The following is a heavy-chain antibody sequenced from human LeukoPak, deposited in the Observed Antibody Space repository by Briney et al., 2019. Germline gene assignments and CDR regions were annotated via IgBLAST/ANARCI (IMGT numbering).Heavy chain of an antibody. CDR1: GYSFPNYG. Sequence: ASVTVSCKSSGYSFPNYGISWVRQAPGQGLEWMGRISVHNGDVIYAPKFQGRVTMTTDTSTTTAYMELRSLRFDDTAVYYCARYNTLVQGVTTSDYWGQGTLVTVSS. V-gene: IGHV1-18*01. J-gene: IGHJ4*02. CDR3: ARYNTLVQGVTTSDY. CDR2: ISVHNGDV. D-gene: IGHD3-10*01.